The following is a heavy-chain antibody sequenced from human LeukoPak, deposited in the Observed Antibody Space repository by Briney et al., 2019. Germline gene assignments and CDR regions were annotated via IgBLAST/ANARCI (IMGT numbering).Heavy chain of an antibody. CDR3: ARRVGDYYDSSGYNNWFDP. J-gene: IGHJ5*02. Sequence: GASVKVSCKASGYTFISYDINWVRQATGQGLEWMGWMNPNSGNTGYAQKFQGRVTMTRNTSISTAYMELSSLRSEDTAVYYCARRVGDYYDSSGYNNWFDPWGQGTLVTVSS. CDR2: MNPNSGNT. CDR1: GYTFISYD. V-gene: IGHV1-8*01. D-gene: IGHD3-22*01.